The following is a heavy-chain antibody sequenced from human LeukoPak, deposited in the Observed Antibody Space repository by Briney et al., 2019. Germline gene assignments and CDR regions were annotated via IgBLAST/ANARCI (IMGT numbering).Heavy chain of an antibody. D-gene: IGHD2-21*02. CDR2: ISSSSSYI. CDR1: GFTFSSYS. J-gene: IGHJ4*02. CDR3: AKRGAYCGGDCYQGFDY. V-gene: IGHV3-21*01. Sequence: GGSLRFSRAASGFTFSSYSMNWVRQAPGKGLEWVSSISSSSSYIYYADSVKGRFTISRDNAKNSLYLQMNSLRAEDTAVYYCAKRGAYCGGDCYQGFDYWGQGTLVTVSS.